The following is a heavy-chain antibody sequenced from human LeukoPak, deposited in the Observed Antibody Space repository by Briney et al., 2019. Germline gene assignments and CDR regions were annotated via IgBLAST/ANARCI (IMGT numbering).Heavy chain of an antibody. Sequence: SETLSLTCTVSGGSISSYYWSWIRQPPGKGLEWIGEIFHSGSTNYNPSLKSRVTISVDKSKNHFTLELTSVTAADTAVYYCTCHSGWSGPSEWGQGTLVTVSS. J-gene: IGHJ4*02. CDR3: TCHSGWSGPSE. D-gene: IGHD6-19*01. CDR2: IFHSGST. CDR1: GGSISSYY. V-gene: IGHV4-59*12.